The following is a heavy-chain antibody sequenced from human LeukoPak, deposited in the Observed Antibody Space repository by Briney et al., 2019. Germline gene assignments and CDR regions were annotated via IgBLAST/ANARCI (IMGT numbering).Heavy chain of an antibody. Sequence: GASVRVSCKASGYTFTSYGISWVQQAPGQGLEWMGWISAYNGNTNYAQKLQGRVTMTTDTSTSTAYMELRSLRSDDTAVYYCARGGDCSGGSCYQTIDYWGQGTLVTVSS. V-gene: IGHV1-18*01. D-gene: IGHD2-15*01. CDR1: GYTFTSYG. J-gene: IGHJ4*02. CDR2: ISAYNGNT. CDR3: ARGGDCSGGSCYQTIDY.